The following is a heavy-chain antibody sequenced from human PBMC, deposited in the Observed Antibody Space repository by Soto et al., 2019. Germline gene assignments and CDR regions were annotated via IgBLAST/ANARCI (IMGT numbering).Heavy chain of an antibody. Sequence: QVQLQESGPGLVKPSETLSLTCTVSGGSISSYYWSWIRQPPGKGLEWIGYIYYSGSTNYNPSLKSRVTISVDTSKNQFSLKLSSVTAADTAVYYCARDSAHSSSGYYYYYMDVWGKGTTVTVSS. CDR1: GGSISSYY. J-gene: IGHJ6*03. CDR3: ARDSAHSSSGYYYYYMDV. V-gene: IGHV4-59*01. CDR2: IYYSGST. D-gene: IGHD6-6*01.